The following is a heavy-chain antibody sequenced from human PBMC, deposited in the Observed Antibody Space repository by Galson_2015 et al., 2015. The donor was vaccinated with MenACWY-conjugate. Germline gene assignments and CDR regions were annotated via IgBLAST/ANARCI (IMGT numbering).Heavy chain of an antibody. Sequence: QSGAEVKKPGESLKISCKLSGYSITSHWIGWARQMPGKGLEWMGIIYPGDSDTRYSPSFQGRVTFSVDKSISTAYLQLSSLKASDTAMYYCARSGSGTWYFGPWGRGTLVTVSS. D-gene: IGHD1-26*01. J-gene: IGHJ2*01. CDR2: IYPGDSDT. CDR3: ARSGSGTWYFGP. V-gene: IGHV5-51*01. CDR1: GYSITSHW.